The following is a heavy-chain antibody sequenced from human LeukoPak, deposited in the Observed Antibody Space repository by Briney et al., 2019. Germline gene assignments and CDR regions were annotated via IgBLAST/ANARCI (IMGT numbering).Heavy chain of an antibody. J-gene: IGHJ3*02. CDR2: INHSGST. Sequence: SETLSLTCAVYGGSFSGYYWSWIRQPPGKGLEWIGEINHSGSTNYNPSLKSRVTISVDTSKNQFSLKLSSVTAADTAVYYCARPYRWLQSGNAFDIWGQGTMVTVSS. CDR1: GGSFSGYY. CDR3: ARPYRWLQSGNAFDI. D-gene: IGHD5-24*01. V-gene: IGHV4-34*01.